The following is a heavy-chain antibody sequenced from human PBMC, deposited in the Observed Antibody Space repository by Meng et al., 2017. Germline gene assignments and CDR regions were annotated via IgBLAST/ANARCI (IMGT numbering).Heavy chain of an antibody. V-gene: IGHV1-69*01. CDR2: IIPIFGTA. D-gene: IGHD5-18*01. Sequence: GQQGQSGAGCMKPWSSVKVPCKASGGTFSSYAISWVRQAPGQGLEWMGGIIPIFGTANYAQKFQGRVTITADESTSTAYMELSSLRSEDTAVYYCARGGYSYGLWFDPWGQGTLVTVSS. J-gene: IGHJ5*02. CDR1: GGTFSSYA. CDR3: ARGGYSYGLWFDP.